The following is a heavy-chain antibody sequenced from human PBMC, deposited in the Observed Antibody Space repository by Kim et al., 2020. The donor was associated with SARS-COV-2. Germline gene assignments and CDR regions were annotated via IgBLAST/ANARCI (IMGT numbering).Heavy chain of an antibody. CDR2: IYYSGRT. J-gene: IGHJ4*02. CDR1: GGSISRNSYY. Sequence: SETLSLTCTVSGGSISRNSYYWGWIRQPPGKGLEWIGSIYYSGRTYYNLSLKSRLSIFVDTSKNQFSLQVRSVTAADTAVYFCARDGTDNWGQFDFWGQGTLGTVSS. D-gene: IGHD7-27*01. V-gene: IGHV4-39*02. CDR3: ARDGTDNWGQFDF.